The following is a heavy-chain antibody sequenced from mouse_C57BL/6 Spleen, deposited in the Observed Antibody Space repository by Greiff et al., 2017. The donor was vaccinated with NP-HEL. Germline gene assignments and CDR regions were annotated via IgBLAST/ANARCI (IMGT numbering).Heavy chain of an antibody. CDR1: GYTFTSYW. D-gene: IGHD4-1*01. V-gene: IGHV1-52*01. CDR3: ASRDTGTYYFDY. Sequence: QVQLQQPGAELVRPGSSVKLSCKASGYTFTSYWMHWVKQRPIQGLEWIGNIDPSDSENHYNQKFKEKATLTVDKSSSTTYMQISCLTSEDSAVYFCASRDTGTYYFDYWGKGTTLTVSS. J-gene: IGHJ2*01. CDR2: IDPSDSEN.